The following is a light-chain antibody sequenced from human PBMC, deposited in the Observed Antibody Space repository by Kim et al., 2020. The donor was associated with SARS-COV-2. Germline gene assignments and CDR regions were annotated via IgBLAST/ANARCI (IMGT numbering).Light chain of an antibody. V-gene: IGKV1-5*03. J-gene: IGKJ1*01. CDR3: QQYQSYSWT. CDR2: MAS. CDR1: QSIGTR. Sequence: ASLGDRVTITCRASQSIGTRLAWYQQKPGKAPKLLIYMASTLESGVPSRFSGSVSGTEFTLTISSLQPDDFATYYCQQYQSYSWTFGQGTKVDIK.